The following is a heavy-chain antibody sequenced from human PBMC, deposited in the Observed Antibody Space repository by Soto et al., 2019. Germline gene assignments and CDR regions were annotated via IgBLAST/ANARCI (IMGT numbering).Heavy chain of an antibody. D-gene: IGHD2-2*01. CDR2: IYYSGST. Sequence: SSYWIAWIRQPPGKGLEWIGSIYYSGSTYYNPSLKSRVTISVDTSKNQFSLKLSSVTAADTAVYYCARHAATIYCSSTSCYDLGGEFNPWGQGTLVTVSS. CDR3: ARHAATIYCSSTSCYDLGGEFNP. CDR1: SSYW. J-gene: IGHJ5*02. V-gene: IGHV4-39*01.